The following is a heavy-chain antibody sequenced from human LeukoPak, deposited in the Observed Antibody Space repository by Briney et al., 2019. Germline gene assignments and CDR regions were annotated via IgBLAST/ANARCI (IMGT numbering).Heavy chain of an antibody. CDR2: ISGSGGST. V-gene: IGHV3-23*01. CDR3: AKLGGNYDFWIGYSRTDY. Sequence: GGSLRLSCAASGFTFSSYAMSWVRQAPGKGLEWVSAISGSGGSTYYADSVKGRFTISRDNSKNTLYLQMNSLRAEDTAVYYCAKLGGNYDFWIGYSRTDYWGQGTLVTVSS. J-gene: IGHJ4*02. CDR1: GFTFSSYA. D-gene: IGHD3-3*01.